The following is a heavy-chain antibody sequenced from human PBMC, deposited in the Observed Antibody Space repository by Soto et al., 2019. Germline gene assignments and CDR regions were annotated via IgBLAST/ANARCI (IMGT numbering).Heavy chain of an antibody. D-gene: IGHD3-3*01. CDR1: GFTFSSYS. CDR3: ARLYDFWSGYYTQYHFDY. J-gene: IGHJ4*02. Sequence: EVQLVESGGGLVQPGGSLRLSCAASGFTFSSYSMNWVRQAPGKGLEWVSYISSSSSTIYYADSVNGRFTISRDNAKNSLYLQMNSLRAEDTAVYYCARLYDFWSGYYTQYHFDYWGQGTLVTVSS. V-gene: IGHV3-48*01. CDR2: ISSSSSTI.